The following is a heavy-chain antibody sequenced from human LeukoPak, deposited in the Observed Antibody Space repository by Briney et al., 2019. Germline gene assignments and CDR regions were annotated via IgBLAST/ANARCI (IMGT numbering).Heavy chain of an antibody. Sequence: SQTLSLTCTVSGGSISSGDYSWSWIRQPPGKGLEWIGYIYYSGSTYYNPSLKSRVTISVDTSKNQFSLKLSSVTAADTAVYYCASLDYGDYGTEYDYWGQGTLVTVSS. J-gene: IGHJ4*02. CDR3: ASLDYGDYGTEYDY. D-gene: IGHD4-17*01. CDR1: GGSISSGDYS. CDR2: IYYSGST. V-gene: IGHV4-30-4*08.